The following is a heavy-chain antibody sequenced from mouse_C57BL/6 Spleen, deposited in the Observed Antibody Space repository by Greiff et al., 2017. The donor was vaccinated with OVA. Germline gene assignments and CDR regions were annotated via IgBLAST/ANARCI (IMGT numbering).Heavy chain of an antibody. D-gene: IGHD1-1*02. V-gene: IGHV1-69*01. CDR1: GYTFTSYW. CDR3: ARPLLSWVYAMDY. J-gene: IGHJ4*01. Sequence: QVQLQQPGAELVMPGASVKLSCKASGYTFTSYWMHWVKQRPGQGLEWIGEIDPSDSYTNYNQKFKGKSTLTVDKSSSTAYMQLSSLTSEDSAVYYCARPLLSWVYAMDYWGQGTSVTVSS. CDR2: IDPSDSYT.